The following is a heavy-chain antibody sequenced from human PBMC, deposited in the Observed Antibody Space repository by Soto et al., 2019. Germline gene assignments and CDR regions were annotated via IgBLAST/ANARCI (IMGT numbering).Heavy chain of an antibody. Sequence: ASVKVACKASGYTFTSYGISWVRQAPGQGLEWMGWISAYNGNTNYAQKLQGRVTMTTDTSTSTAYMELRSLRSDDTAVYYCARDSAYDSADAFDIWGQGTMVTVSS. CDR1: GYTFTSYG. D-gene: IGHD5-12*01. J-gene: IGHJ3*02. CDR3: ARDSAYDSADAFDI. CDR2: ISAYNGNT. V-gene: IGHV1-18*04.